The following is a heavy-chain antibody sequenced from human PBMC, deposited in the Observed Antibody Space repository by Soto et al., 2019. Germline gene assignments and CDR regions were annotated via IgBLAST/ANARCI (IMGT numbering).Heavy chain of an antibody. Sequence: QVQLVQSGAEVKKPGSSVKVSCKASGGTFRNYPINWVRQAPGQGLEWMGSIFPLTDTPDYAPNFQARLTISADKATSTAYMEVSSLTSDDTAMYFCARGPLGVFNYFEYWGQGTLVTVSS. CDR3: ARGPLGVFNYFEY. V-gene: IGHV1-69*08. D-gene: IGHD2-8*01. CDR2: IFPLTDTP. J-gene: IGHJ4*02. CDR1: GGTFRNYP.